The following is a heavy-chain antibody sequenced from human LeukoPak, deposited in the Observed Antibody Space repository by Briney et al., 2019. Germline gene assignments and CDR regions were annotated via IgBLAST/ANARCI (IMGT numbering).Heavy chain of an antibody. D-gene: IGHD3-10*01. CDR3: ARDQLLWFGQKGLDY. V-gene: IGHV4-39*07. CDR2: IYDSGST. CDR1: GGSISSSSYY. Sequence: SETLPLTCTVSGGSISSSSYYWGWLRQPPGKGLEWIGSIYDSGSTYYNPSLKSRVTISVDTSKNQFSLKLSSATAADTAVYYCARDQLLWFGQKGLDYWGQGTLVTVSS. J-gene: IGHJ4*02.